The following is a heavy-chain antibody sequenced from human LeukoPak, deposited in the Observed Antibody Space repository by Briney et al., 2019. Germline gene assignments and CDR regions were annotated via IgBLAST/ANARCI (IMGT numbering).Heavy chain of an antibody. V-gene: IGHV1-24*01. D-gene: IGHD5-24*01. J-gene: IGHJ4*02. CDR1: GYTLTELS. CDR2: FDPEDGET. Sequence: ASVKVSCKVSGYTLTELSMHWVRQAPGKGLEWMGGFDPEDGETIYAQKFQGRVTMTEDTSTDTAYMELSSLRSEDTAVYYCATSRLVEMATSNFDYWGQGTLVTVSS. CDR3: ATSRLVEMATSNFDY.